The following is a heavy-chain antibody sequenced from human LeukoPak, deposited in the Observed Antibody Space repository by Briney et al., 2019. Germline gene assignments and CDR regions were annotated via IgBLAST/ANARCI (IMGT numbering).Heavy chain of an antibody. D-gene: IGHD2-2*01. CDR2: ISAYNGNT. Sequence: ASVKVSCKASGYTFTGYYMHWVRQAPGQGLEWMGWISAYNGNTNYAQKLQGGVTMTTDTSTSTAYMELRSLRSDDTAVYYCARGGNIVVVPAANYYFDYWGQGTLVTVSS. CDR3: ARGGNIVVVPAANYYFDY. J-gene: IGHJ4*02. CDR1: GYTFTGYY. V-gene: IGHV1-18*04.